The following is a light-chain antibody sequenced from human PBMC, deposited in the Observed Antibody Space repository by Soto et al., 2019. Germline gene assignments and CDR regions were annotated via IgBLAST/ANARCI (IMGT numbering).Light chain of an antibody. V-gene: IGLV1-40*01. Sequence: QSVLTQPHSVSGAPGQRVTISCTGSSSNIGAGYDVHWYQQLPGTAPKLLIYGNSNRPSGVPDRFSGSKSGTSASLAITGLQAEDEAEYYCQSYDSSLSDVVFGGGTKLTVL. CDR1: SSNIGAGYD. J-gene: IGLJ2*01. CDR3: QSYDSSLSDVV. CDR2: GNS.